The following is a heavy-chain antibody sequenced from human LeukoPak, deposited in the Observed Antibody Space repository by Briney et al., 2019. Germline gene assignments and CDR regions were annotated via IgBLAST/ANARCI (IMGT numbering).Heavy chain of an antibody. V-gene: IGHV4-4*02. Sequence: PSGTLSLTCAASGVSISSSNWWRCVRQPPGRGLEWTGEIYHSGSTNYTPSLKSRVTISVDKSKNQLYLKLSSVTAADTAVYYCARVGLKTGYSSRYFDYWGQGTLVTVSS. D-gene: IGHD6-13*01. CDR3: ARVGLKTGYSSRYFDY. CDR2: IYHSGST. CDR1: GVSISSSNW. J-gene: IGHJ4*02.